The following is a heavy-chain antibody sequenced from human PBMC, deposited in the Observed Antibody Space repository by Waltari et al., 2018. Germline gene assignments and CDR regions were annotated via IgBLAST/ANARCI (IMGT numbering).Heavy chain of an antibody. CDR3: ARSVDGYNTDY. J-gene: IGHJ4*02. CDR1: GYSISSGYY. Sequence: QVQLQESGPGLVKPSETLSLTCAVSGYSISSGYYWGWIRQPPGKGLEWIGSIYHSGGTYYNPSLKSRVTISVDTSKNQFSLKLSSVTAADTAVYYCARSVDGYNTDYWGQGTLVTVSS. V-gene: IGHV4-38-2*01. CDR2: IYHSGGT. D-gene: IGHD5-12*01.